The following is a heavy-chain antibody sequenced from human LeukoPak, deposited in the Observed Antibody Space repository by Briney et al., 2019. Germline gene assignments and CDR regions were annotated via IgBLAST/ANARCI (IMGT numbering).Heavy chain of an antibody. Sequence: GGSLRLACAASGFTFSRYWMQWVRQAPGKGLVWVSRINSDGSSTSYADSVKSRFTISRDNAKNTLYLQMNSLRAEDTAVYYCAKDSYYDSSGPGVGLDYWGQGTLVTVSS. CDR3: AKDSYYDSSGPGVGLDY. D-gene: IGHD3-22*01. J-gene: IGHJ4*02. V-gene: IGHV3-74*01. CDR2: INSDGSST. CDR1: GFTFSRYW.